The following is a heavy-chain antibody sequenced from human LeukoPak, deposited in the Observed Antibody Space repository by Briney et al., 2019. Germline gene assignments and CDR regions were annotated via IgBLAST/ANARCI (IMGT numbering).Heavy chain of an antibody. CDR1: GFTFTTYG. J-gene: IGHJ6*03. D-gene: IGHD2-2*01. CDR2: IRYDGSSK. Sequence: GGSLRLPCAASGFTFTTYGIHWVRQAPGKGLEWVAFIRYDGSSKYYADFVKGRFTISKDNSKNTLYLQMNSLRPEDTAVYSCAKVGCSSSDCYYHYYMDVWGKGTTATVSS. CDR3: AKVGCSSSDCYYHYYMDV. V-gene: IGHV3-30*02.